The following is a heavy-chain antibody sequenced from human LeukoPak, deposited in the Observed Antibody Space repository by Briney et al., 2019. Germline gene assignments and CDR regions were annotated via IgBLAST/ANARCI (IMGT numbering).Heavy chain of an antibody. V-gene: IGHV3-23*01. CDR3: AKGSGWYV. CDR2: ISGSGGSK. D-gene: IGHD6-19*01. J-gene: IGHJ4*02. CDR1: GFTFSSSS. Sequence: PGGSLRLSCAASGFTFSSSSMSWVRQAPGKGLEWVSVISGSGGSKDYADSVKGRFTISRDNSKNTLYLQINSLRAEDTAVYYCAKGSGWYVWGQGTLVTVSS.